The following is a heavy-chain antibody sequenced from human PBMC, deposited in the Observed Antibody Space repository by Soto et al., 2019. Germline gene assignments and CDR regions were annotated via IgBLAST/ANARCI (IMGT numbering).Heavy chain of an antibody. D-gene: IGHD5-18*01. V-gene: IGHV1-46*01. J-gene: IGHJ6*03. CDR3: ARANRGYFYDQDDYYYYYMDF. CDR1: GYTFTSYY. CDR2: INPSGGST. Sequence: ASVKVSCKASGYTFTSYYMHWVRQAPGQGLEWMGIINPSGGSTSYAQKFQGRVTMTRDTSTSTAYMELSRLRSDDTAVYYCARANRGYFYDQDDYYYYYMDFWGQGTTVTVS.